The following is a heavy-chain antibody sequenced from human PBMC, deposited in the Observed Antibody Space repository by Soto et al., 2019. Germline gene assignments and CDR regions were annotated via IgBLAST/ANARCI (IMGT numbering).Heavy chain of an antibody. Sequence: QEQLVESGGGVVQPGRSLRLSCAASGITFNRNGMHWVRQAPGKGLEWVAVIWYDGSKTAYSDSVKGRFTISRDNAKNTLYLQMNRVRAEDTAIYYRARDRSAGDYFYYGMDVWGQGTTVTVSS. J-gene: IGHJ6*02. CDR2: IWYDGSKT. D-gene: IGHD1-1*01. CDR3: ARDRSAGDYFYYGMDV. V-gene: IGHV3-33*01. CDR1: GITFNRNG.